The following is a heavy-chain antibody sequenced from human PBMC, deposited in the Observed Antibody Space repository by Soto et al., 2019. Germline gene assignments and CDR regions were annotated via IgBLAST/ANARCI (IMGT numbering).Heavy chain of an antibody. V-gene: IGHV4-61*08. D-gene: IGHD3-3*02. Sequence: QVQLQESGPGLVKPSETLSLTCTVSDGSVSSYGYYWTWVRQAPGKGLEWIGYIAYNGGTSYNPSLRRRVTISVDTSKSQFSLDLSFATAADPALYYCTRGGHFYEYMNSGQGTLVTVSS. CDR2: IAYNGGT. J-gene: IGHJ4*02. CDR3: TRGGHFYEYMN. CDR1: DGSVSSYGYY.